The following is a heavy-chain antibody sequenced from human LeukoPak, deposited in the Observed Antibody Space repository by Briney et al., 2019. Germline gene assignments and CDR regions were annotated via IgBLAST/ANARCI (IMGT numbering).Heavy chain of an antibody. CDR2: INSNSGGT. CDR1: GYTFTDYF. Sequence: ASVKVSCKASGYTFTDYFMHWVRQAPGRGLEWMGWINSNSGGTNYAQKFQGRVTMTRDTSISTVYMELSSLRSDDTAVYYCARFRGSSMYDYWGQGTLVTVSS. V-gene: IGHV1-2*02. CDR3: ARFRGSSMYDY. J-gene: IGHJ4*02. D-gene: IGHD3-3*02.